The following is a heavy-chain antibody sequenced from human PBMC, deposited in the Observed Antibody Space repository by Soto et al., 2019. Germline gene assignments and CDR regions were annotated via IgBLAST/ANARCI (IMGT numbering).Heavy chain of an antibody. CDR3: GRIPRYSFPTSDPLDN. Sequence: QVHLLQSGPEMKKPGSSVIVSCKASGGTFNTYTFSWVRRAPGQGLEWMGSIIPIFGTANYAPRFQGGLSITADQSATTTYMELTSLTSEDTAFYYCGRIPRYSFPTSDPLDNWGQGTLVTVSS. CDR2: IIPIFGTA. J-gene: IGHJ4*02. D-gene: IGHD5-18*01. CDR1: GGTFNTYT. V-gene: IGHV1-69*08.